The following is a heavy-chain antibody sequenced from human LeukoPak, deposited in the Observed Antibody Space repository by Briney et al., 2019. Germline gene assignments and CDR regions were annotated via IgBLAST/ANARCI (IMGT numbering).Heavy chain of an antibody. J-gene: IGHJ4*02. D-gene: IGHD3-16*01. CDR1: GYTFTTYG. CDR3: ARDQPRRGPGGHDY. V-gene: IGHV1-18*01. Sequence: ASVKVSCKASGYTFTTYGINWVRQAPGQGLEWMGWISTYDGNTNYAQKLRGRVSMIRDTSTSTAYLELRDLRSDDTAMYYCARDQPRRGPGGHDYWGQGTLVTVSS. CDR2: ISTYDGNT.